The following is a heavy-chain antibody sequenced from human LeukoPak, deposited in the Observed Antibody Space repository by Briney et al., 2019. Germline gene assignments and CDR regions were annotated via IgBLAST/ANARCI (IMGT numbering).Heavy chain of an antibody. CDR2: IYYSGST. V-gene: IGHV4-59*01. D-gene: IGHD2-8*01. CDR3: ARGGYCTNGVCYTRAFDI. CDR1: GGSISSYY. Sequence: SETLSLTCTVSGGSISSYYWSWIRQPPGKGLEWIGYIYYSGSTNYNPSLKSRVTISVDTSKNQFSLKLSSVTAADTAVYYCARGGYCTNGVCYTRAFDIWGQGTMVTVSS. J-gene: IGHJ3*02.